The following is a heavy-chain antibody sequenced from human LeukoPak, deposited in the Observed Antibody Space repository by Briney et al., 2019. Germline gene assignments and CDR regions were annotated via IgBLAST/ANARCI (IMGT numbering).Heavy chain of an antibody. Sequence: PGGSLRLSCAASGFTFTSYSMNWVRQAPGKGLEWVPSISSSSSYIYYADSLKGRFTISRDNAKNSLYLQLNSLRADATAVYYCARQRVVVVATPDFDAFDIWGQGTMVTVSS. D-gene: IGHD2-15*01. J-gene: IGHJ3*02. CDR3: ARQRVVVVATPDFDAFDI. V-gene: IGHV3-21*01. CDR2: ISSSSSYI. CDR1: GFTFTSYS.